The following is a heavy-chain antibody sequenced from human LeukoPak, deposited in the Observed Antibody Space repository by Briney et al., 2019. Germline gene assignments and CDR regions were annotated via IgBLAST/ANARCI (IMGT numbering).Heavy chain of an antibody. V-gene: IGHV3-48*01. CDR2: ITNSGNSK. D-gene: IGHD2-2*01. CDR3: ARESEGGTGTSCPDY. CDR1: EFTFSSYS. Sequence: PGGSLRLSCAASEFTFSSYSMNWVRQAPGKGLEWVSYITNSGNSKSYADSVKGRFTISRDNTKNSLYLQMNGLRAEDTAVYYCARESEGGTGTSCPDYWGQGTLVTVSS. J-gene: IGHJ4*02.